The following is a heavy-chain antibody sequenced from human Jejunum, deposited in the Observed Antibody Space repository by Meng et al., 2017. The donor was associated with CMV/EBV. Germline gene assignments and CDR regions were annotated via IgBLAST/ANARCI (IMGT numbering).Heavy chain of an antibody. CDR2: INPNTAAT. Sequence: SCKGSGYTFTGYWIHWARQAPGQGLEWMGRINPNTAATDYAQEFQGRVTMIKDTSINTVYLQLSRLRSDDTAVYYCSRRPDFDRYFDYWGQGTLVTVSS. CDR3: SRRPDFDRYFDY. V-gene: IGHV1-2*06. D-gene: IGHD3-9*01. J-gene: IGHJ4*02. CDR1: GYTFTGYW.